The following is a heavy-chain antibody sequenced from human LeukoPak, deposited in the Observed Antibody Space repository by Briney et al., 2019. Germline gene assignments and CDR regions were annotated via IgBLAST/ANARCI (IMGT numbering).Heavy chain of an antibody. CDR3: ARRGGRIVPAARPMDY. CDR2: INHSGSP. D-gene: IGHD2-2*01. J-gene: IGHJ4*02. CDR1: GGSFSDYY. V-gene: IGHV4-34*01. Sequence: SETLSLTCAVYGGSFSDYYWSWIRQPPGRGRGWLGEINHSGSPNYNPSLKSRVTISVDTSKNQFSLKLSSVTAADTAVYYCARRGGRIVPAARPMDYWGQGTLVTVSS.